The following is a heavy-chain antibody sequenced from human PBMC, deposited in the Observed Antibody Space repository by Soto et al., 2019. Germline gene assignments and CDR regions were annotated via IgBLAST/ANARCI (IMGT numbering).Heavy chain of an antibody. J-gene: IGHJ6*03. CDR1: GYTFTSYD. Sequence: ASVKVSCKASGYTFTSYDINWVRQATGQGLEWMGWMNPNSGNTGYAQKFQGRVTMTRNTSISTAYMELSSLRSEDTAVYYCARDGTWGPYYDFWSGPYYYYYYMDVWGKGTTVTVSS. D-gene: IGHD3-3*01. V-gene: IGHV1-8*01. CDR3: ARDGTWGPYYDFWSGPYYYYYYMDV. CDR2: MNPNSGNT.